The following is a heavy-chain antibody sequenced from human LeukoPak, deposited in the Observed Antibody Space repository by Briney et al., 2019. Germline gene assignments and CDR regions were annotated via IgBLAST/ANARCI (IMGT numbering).Heavy chain of an antibody. J-gene: IGHJ3*02. CDR3: ARRGENWGIAFDI. Sequence: SETPSLTCTVSGGSISTSSYYWGWIRQPPGKGLEWIASIYYSGNTYYNPSLKSRVAISIDTSKNQFSLKLSSVTAADTAVYYCARRGENWGIAFDIWGQGTMVTVSS. CDR1: GGSISTSSYY. V-gene: IGHV4-39*01. CDR2: IYYSGNT. D-gene: IGHD3-16*01.